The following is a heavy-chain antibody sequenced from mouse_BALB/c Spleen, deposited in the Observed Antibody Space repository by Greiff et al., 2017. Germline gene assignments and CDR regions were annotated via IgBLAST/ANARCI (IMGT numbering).Heavy chain of an antibody. D-gene: IGHD2-14*01. CDR3: ARDGGTPAY. Sequence: EVQVVESGGGLVKPGGSLKLSCAASGFTFSSYAMSWVRQSPEKRLEWVAEISSGGSYTYYPDTVTGRFTISRDNAKNTLYLEMSSLRSEDTAMYYCARDGGTPAYWGQGTLVTVSA. V-gene: IGHV5-9-4*01. CDR2: ISSGGSYT. CDR1: GFTFSSYA. J-gene: IGHJ3*01.